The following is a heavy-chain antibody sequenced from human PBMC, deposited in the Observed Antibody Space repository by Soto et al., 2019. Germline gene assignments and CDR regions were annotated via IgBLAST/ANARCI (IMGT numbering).Heavy chain of an antibody. CDR3: AASCVGCGGFNYYGMDV. D-gene: IGHD2-21*01. CDR2: IYYSGST. CDR1: GGSISSGGYY. Sequence: QVQLQESGPGLVKPSQTLSLTCTVSGGSISSGGYYWSWIRQHPGKGREGIGYIYYSGSTYYNRSLKSRVTISVDTSKNQFSLKLSSVTAADTAVYYCAASCVGCGGFNYYGMDVWGQGTTVTVSS. J-gene: IGHJ6*02. V-gene: IGHV4-31*03.